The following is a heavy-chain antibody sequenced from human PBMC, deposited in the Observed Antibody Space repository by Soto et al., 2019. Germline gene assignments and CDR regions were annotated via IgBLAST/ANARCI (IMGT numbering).Heavy chain of an antibody. V-gene: IGHV4-59*02. J-gene: IGHJ5*02. CDR2: MYFGGSF. D-gene: IGHD3-22*01. Sequence: QMQLQASGPGLVKPSETLSLTCNVSGASVSNGYWSWIRQPPGKGLEWIGFMYFGGSFNYNPSLPSRATISVETSKNQASMKLTSVTASDTAVYYCARSYYDSTGFAVDPWGQGTLVTVSS. CDR1: GASVSNGY. CDR3: ARSYYDSTGFAVDP.